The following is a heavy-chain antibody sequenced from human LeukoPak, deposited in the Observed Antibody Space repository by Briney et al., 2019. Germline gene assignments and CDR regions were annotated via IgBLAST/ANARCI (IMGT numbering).Heavy chain of an antibody. CDR1: GFTFSSYS. Sequence: PGGSLRLSCAASGFTFSSYSMNWVRQAPGKGLEWVSSISSSSSYIYYADSVKGRFTISRDNAKNSLYPQMNSLRAEDTAVYYCARQPEGLNYYYYYMDVWGKGTTVTVSS. CDR2: ISSSSSYI. CDR3: ARQPEGLNYYYYYMDV. J-gene: IGHJ6*03. V-gene: IGHV3-21*01.